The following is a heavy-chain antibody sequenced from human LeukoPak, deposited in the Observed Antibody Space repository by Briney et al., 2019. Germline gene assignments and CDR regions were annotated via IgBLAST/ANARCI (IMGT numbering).Heavy chain of an antibody. CDR1: GGTFSSYA. D-gene: IGHD1-14*01. CDR2: ISAYNGNT. Sequence: VASVKVSCKASGGTFSSYAISWVRQAPGQGLEWMGWISAYNGNTNYAQKLQGRVTMTTDTSTSTAYMELRSLRSDDTAVYYCARSGTVLNNWFDPWGQGTLVTVSS. V-gene: IGHV1-18*01. CDR3: ARSGTVLNNWFDP. J-gene: IGHJ5*02.